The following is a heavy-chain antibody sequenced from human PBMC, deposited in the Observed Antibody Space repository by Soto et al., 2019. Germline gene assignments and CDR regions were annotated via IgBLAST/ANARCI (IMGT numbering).Heavy chain of an antibody. Sequence: PSETLSLTCAVYGGSFSGYYWSWIRQPPGKGLEWIGEINHSGSTNYNPSLKSRVTISVDTSKNQFSLKLSSVTAADTAVYYCASLPDLGAISDSSGDYWGQGTLVTVSP. CDR1: GGSFSGYY. V-gene: IGHV4-34*01. CDR3: ASLPDLGAISDSSGDY. D-gene: IGHD3-22*01. J-gene: IGHJ4*02. CDR2: INHSGST.